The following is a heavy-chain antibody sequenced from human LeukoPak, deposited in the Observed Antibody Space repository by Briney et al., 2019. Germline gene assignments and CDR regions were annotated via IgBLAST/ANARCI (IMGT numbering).Heavy chain of an antibody. CDR3: PRDSTWQLDY. CDR1: GFTFSTHW. V-gene: IGHV3-7*03. J-gene: IGHJ4*02. CDR2: IKEDGSVK. D-gene: IGHD5-12*01. Sequence: GSLRLSCTASGFTFSTHWMTWVRQPPGKGLEWVANIKEDGSVKYYVDSVKGRFTISRDNTKNALYLQMNSLRADDTAVYFCPRDSTWQLDYWGQGTLITVSS.